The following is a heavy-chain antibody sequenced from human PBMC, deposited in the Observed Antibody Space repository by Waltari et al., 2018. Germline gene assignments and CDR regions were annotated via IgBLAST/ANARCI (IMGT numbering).Heavy chain of an antibody. CDR1: GFTFSSYS. Sequence: EVQLVESGGGLVKPGGSLRLSCAASGFTFSSYSMNWVRQAPGKGVELVASISSSSSYIYYADSVKGRFTISRDNAKNSLYLQMNSLRAEDTAVYYCARALITMIVHDAFDIWGQGTMVTVSS. D-gene: IGHD3-22*01. CDR2: ISSSSSYI. V-gene: IGHV3-21*01. CDR3: ARALITMIVHDAFDI. J-gene: IGHJ3*02.